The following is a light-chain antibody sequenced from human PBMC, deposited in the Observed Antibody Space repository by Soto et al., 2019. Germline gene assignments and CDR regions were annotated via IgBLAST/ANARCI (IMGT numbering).Light chain of an antibody. CDR1: QSIDTW. Sequence: DIQMTQSPSTLSASVGDRVTITCRASQSIDTWLAWYQQKPGEVPKVLIYKVSNLQRGVPSRFSGSGSGTEFTLTISGLQPDDFATYYCQQSYNSPYTFGQGTKLEIK. CDR3: QQSYNSPYT. V-gene: IGKV1-5*03. CDR2: KVS. J-gene: IGKJ2*01.